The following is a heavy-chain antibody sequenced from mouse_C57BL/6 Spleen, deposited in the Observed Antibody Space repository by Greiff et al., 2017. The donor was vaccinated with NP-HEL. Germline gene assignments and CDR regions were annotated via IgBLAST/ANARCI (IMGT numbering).Heavy chain of an antibody. V-gene: IGHV5-4*01. Sequence: EVQGVESGGGLVKPGGSLKLSCAASGFTFSSYAMSWVRQTPEKRLEWVATISDGGSYTYYPDNVKGRFTISRDNAKNNLYLQRSHLKSEDTAMYYCARDAMVKYFDVWGTGTTVTVSS. CDR1: GFTFSSYA. J-gene: IGHJ1*03. D-gene: IGHD2-2*01. CDR2: ISDGGSYT. CDR3: ARDAMVKYFDV.